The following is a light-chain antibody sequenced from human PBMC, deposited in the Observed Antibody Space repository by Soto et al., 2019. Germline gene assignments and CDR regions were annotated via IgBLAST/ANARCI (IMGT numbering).Light chain of an antibody. CDR3: QYYKNFTWP. V-gene: IGKV1-5*03. Sequence: DIQITQSPSTLSASVGGRVTITCRARQSIRRWLVWYQLKPGKANKLLIFKESSSESGVSSRLSGSGSGKEFTLTISRLQPGDFANYYCQYYKNFTWPLGKVTKA. CDR2: KES. CDR1: QSIRRW. J-gene: IGKJ1*01.